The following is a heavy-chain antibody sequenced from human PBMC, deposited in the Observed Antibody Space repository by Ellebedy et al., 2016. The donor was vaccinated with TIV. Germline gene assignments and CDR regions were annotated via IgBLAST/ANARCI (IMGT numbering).Heavy chain of an antibody. J-gene: IGHJ4*02. V-gene: IGHV2-70*11. CDR3: ARIGPKSVADH. CDR2: IDWDDSK. Sequence: SGPTLVKPTQTLTLTCTFSGFSLNTRGLYVSWLRQPPGKALEWLARIDWDDSKYYRTSLKPRLSISKDTSKNQVILTMTNMDPVDTATYYCARIGPKSVADHWGQGALVTVSS. CDR1: GFSLNTRGLY. D-gene: IGHD6-19*01.